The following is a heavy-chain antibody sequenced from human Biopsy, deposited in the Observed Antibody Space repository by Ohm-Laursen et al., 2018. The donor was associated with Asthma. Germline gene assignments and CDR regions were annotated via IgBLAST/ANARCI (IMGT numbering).Heavy chain of an antibody. V-gene: IGHV4-59*01. CDR3: ARGQGRGIQLWSLDP. J-gene: IGHJ5*02. Sequence: SETLSLTCTVSGGSISSDYWGWLRQSPGKGLEWIGYIHNSGNTNYNPSLKSRVTISLDTSKNHFSLRLSFVTAADTAVYLCARGQGRGIQLWSLDPWGQGILVTVSS. CDR1: GGSISSDY. CDR2: IHNSGNT. D-gene: IGHD5-18*01.